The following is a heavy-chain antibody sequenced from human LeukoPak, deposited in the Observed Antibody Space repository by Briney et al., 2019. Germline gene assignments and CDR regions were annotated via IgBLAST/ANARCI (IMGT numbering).Heavy chain of an antibody. V-gene: IGHV3-13*01. CDR3: ARGGPAGDFIVVAPTNNAFDI. J-gene: IGHJ3*02. CDR2: IGTAGDT. CDR1: GFTFSSYD. Sequence: GGSLRLSCAASGFTFSSYDMHWVRQATGKGLEWVSAIGTAGDTYYPGSVKGRFTISRENAKNSLYLQMNSLRAGDTAVYYCARGGPAGDFIVVAPTNNAFDIWGQGTMVTVSS. D-gene: IGHD2-2*01.